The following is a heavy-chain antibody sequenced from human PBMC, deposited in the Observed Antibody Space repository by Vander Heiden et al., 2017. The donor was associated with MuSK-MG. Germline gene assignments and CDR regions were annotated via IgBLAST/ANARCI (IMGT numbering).Heavy chain of an antibody. CDR3: AKDRVSGGWYQPFDY. D-gene: IGHD6-19*01. CDR1: GFTFSSYG. Sequence: QVQLVESGGGVVQPGGSLRLSCAASGFTFSSYGMHWVRQAPGKGLEWVAFIRYDGSNKYYADSVKGRFTISRDNSKNTLYLQMNSLRAEDTAVYYCAKDRVSGGWYQPFDYWGQGTLVTVSS. V-gene: IGHV3-30*02. J-gene: IGHJ4*02. CDR2: IRYDGSNK.